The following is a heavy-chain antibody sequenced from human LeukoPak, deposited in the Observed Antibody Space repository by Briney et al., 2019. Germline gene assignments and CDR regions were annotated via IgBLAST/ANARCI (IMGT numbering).Heavy chain of an antibody. CDR1: GFTFSSYG. CDR3: GTVPPSEGVAGKGSFDY. Sequence: QPGRSLRLSCAASGFTFSSYGMHWVRQAPGKGLEWVAVISYDGSNKYYADSVKGRFTISRDNSKNTLYLQMNSLRPEDTAVYYCGTVPPSEGVAGKGSFDYWGQGTLVTVSS. CDR2: ISYDGSNK. V-gene: IGHV3-30*03. J-gene: IGHJ4*02. D-gene: IGHD6-19*01.